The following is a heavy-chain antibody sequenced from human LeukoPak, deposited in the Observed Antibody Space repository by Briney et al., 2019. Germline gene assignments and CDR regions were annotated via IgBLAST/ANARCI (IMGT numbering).Heavy chain of an antibody. CDR1: GFTFSSYA. J-gene: IGHJ4*02. V-gene: IGHV3-30*04. Sequence: RSGGSLRLSCAASGFTFSSYAMHWVRQAPGKGLEWVAVISYDGSNKYYADSVKGRFTISRDNSKNTRYLQMNSLRAEDTAVYYCARSLELYFDYWGQGTLVTVSS. CDR3: ARSLELYFDY. CDR2: ISYDGSNK. D-gene: IGHD1-26*01.